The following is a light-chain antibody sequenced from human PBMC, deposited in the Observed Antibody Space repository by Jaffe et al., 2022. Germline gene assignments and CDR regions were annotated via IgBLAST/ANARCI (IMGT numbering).Light chain of an antibody. J-gene: IGLJ3*02. CDR2: DVT. CDR1: SSDVGGDKY. Sequence: QSALTQPASVSGSPGQSITISCTGTSSDVGGDKYVSWYQQHPGKAPKLMIYDVTNRPSGVSSRFSGSKSGNTASLTISGLQAEDEADYYCSSYTSSSTWVFGGGTKLTVL. CDR3: SSYTSSSTWV. V-gene: IGLV2-14*01.